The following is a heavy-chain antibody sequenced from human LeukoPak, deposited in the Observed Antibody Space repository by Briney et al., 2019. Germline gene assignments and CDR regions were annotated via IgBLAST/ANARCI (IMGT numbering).Heavy chain of an antibody. J-gene: IGHJ4*02. Sequence: GASVKVSCKASGGTFSSYAISWVRQIPGKGLEWMAIIYPDDSQTRYSPSFEGQVTISADKSINTAYLRWSSLKASDTAIYYCARQFSEFWGQGTLVTVSS. V-gene: IGHV5-51*01. CDR2: IYPDDSQT. CDR3: ARQFSEF. D-gene: IGHD3-10*01. CDR1: GGTFSSYA.